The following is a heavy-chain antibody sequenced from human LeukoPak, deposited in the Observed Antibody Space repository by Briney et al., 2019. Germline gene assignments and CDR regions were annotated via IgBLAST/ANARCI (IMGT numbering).Heavy chain of an antibody. CDR3: AKSSGRYYYYYGMDV. D-gene: IGHD1-26*01. V-gene: IGHV3-30*18. J-gene: IGHJ6*02. CDR2: ISYDGSNK. CDR1: GFTFSSYD. Sequence: GGSLRLSCAASGFTFSSYDMHWVRQAPGKGLEWVAIISYDGSNKYYADSVKGRFTISRDNSKNTLYLQMNSLRAEDTAVYYCAKSSGRYYYYYGMDVWGQGTTDTVSS.